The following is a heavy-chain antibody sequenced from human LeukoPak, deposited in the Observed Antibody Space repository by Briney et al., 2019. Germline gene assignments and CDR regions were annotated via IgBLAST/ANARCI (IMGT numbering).Heavy chain of an antibody. CDR3: ARFVSGRLDY. CDR2: TYYRSKWSN. CDR1: GDSVSSNSAT. Sequence: PSQTLSLTCAISGDSVSSNSATWDWIRQSPSRGLEWLGRTYYRSKWSNEYELYVKSRILIDPDTSKNQFSLQLNSVTPEDTAIYYCARFVSGRLDYWGQGSLVTVSS. D-gene: IGHD6-19*01. J-gene: IGHJ4*02. V-gene: IGHV6-1*01.